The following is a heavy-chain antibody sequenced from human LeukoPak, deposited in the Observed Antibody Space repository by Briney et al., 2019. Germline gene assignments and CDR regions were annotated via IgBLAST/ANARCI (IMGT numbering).Heavy chain of an antibody. J-gene: IGHJ3*02. D-gene: IGHD4-23*01. CDR3: ARIRRWAPHDAFDI. V-gene: IGHV3-7*01. Sequence: QPGGSLRLSCAASGFTFSSYWMSWVRQAPGKGLEWVANIKQDGSEKYYVDSVKGRFTISRDNAKNSLYLQMNSLRAEDTAVYYCARIRRWAPHDAFDIWGQGTMVTVSS. CDR1: GFTFSSYW. CDR2: IKQDGSEK.